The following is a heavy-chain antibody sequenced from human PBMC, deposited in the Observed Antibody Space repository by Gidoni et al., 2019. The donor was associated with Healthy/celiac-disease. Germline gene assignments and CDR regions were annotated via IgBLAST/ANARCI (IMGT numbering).Heavy chain of an antibody. CDR1: GGSISSSSYY. CDR2: IYYSGST. Sequence: QLQLQESGPGLVKPSETLSLTCTVSGGSISSSSYYWGWIRQPPGKGLEWIGSIYYSGSTYYNPSLKSRVTISVDTSKNQFSLKLSSVTAADTAVYYCARGIKGGSSGWSPPYYFDYWGQGTLVTVSS. D-gene: IGHD6-19*01. CDR3: ARGIKGGSSGWSPPYYFDY. V-gene: IGHV4-39*07. J-gene: IGHJ4*02.